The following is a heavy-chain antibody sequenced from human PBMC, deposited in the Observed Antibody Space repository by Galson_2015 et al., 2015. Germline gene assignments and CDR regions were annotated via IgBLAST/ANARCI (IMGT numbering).Heavy chain of an antibody. D-gene: IGHD5-18*01. CDR3: TTDPTRIQLWLGTAYDY. J-gene: IGHJ4*02. Sequence: SLRLSCAASGFTFSNAWMSWVRQAPGKGLEWVGRIKSKTDGGTTDYAAPVKGRFTISRDDSKNTLYLQMNSLKTEDTAVYYCTTDPTRIQLWLGTAYDYWGQGTLVTVSS. CDR1: GFTFSNAW. CDR2: IKSKTDGGTT. V-gene: IGHV3-15*01.